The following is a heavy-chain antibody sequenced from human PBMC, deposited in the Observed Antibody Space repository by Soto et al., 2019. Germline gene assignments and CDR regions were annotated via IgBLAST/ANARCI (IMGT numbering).Heavy chain of an antibody. J-gene: IGHJ2*01. Sequence: QVQLVESGGGVVQPGRSLRLSCAASGFIFSNYGMHWVRQAPGKGLEWVAVIWYDGSHESYAESVKGRFTISRDNSKNTLFLQMNSLRAEDTAVYYCARDRYSYDSRAYQGVDWYFDLWGRGTLVTVSS. D-gene: IGHD3-22*01. CDR3: ARDRYSYDSRAYQGVDWYFDL. V-gene: IGHV3-33*01. CDR2: IWYDGSHE. CDR1: GFIFSNYG.